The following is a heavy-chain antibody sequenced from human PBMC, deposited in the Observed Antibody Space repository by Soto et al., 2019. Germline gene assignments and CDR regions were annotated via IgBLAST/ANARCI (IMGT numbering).Heavy chain of an antibody. D-gene: IGHD3-16*01. V-gene: IGHV3-33*01. CDR3: VRGWEGYGRLGYFDY. CDR1: GFTFSTHG. Sequence: QVPLVESGGGVVQPGRSLRLSCAASGFTFSTHGMHWVRQAPGKGLEWVAVIWYDGSNKYYVDSVKGRFTISRDNSKNTMYLQMNSLRAEDTAVYYCVRGWEGYGRLGYFDYWGQGTLVTVSS. CDR2: IWYDGSNK. J-gene: IGHJ4*02.